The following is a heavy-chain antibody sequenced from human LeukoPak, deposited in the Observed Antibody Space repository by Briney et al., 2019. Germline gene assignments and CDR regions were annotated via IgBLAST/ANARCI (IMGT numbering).Heavy chain of an antibody. CDR3: AREQWELLGVGY. V-gene: IGHV3-7*01. Sequence: GESLKISCAASGFTFSSYWMSWVRQAPGKGLEWVANIKQDGSEKYYVDSVKGRFTISRDNAKNSLYLQMHSLRAEDTAVYYCAREQWELLGVGYWGQGTLVTVSS. CDR2: IKQDGSEK. D-gene: IGHD1-26*01. J-gene: IGHJ4*02. CDR1: GFTFSSYW.